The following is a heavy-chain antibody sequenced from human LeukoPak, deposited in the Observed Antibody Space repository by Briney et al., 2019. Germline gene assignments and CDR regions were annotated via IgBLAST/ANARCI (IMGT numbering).Heavy chain of an antibody. CDR1: GYTFTSYY. V-gene: IGHV1-46*01. CDR2: INPSGGST. J-gene: IGHJ5*02. CDR3: ARQGCSSTSRYELWWFDP. Sequence: ASVKVSCKASGYTFTSYYMHWVRQAPGQGLEWMGIINPSGGSTSYAQKFQGRVTMTRDTSTSTVYMELSSLRSEDTAVYYCARQGCSSTSRYELWWFDPWGQGTLVTVSS. D-gene: IGHD2-2*01.